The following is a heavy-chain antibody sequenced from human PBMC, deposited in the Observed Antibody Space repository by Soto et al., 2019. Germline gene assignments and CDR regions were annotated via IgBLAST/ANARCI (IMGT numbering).Heavy chain of an antibody. CDR1: GHTLTELS. V-gene: IGHV1-24*01. J-gene: IGHJ5*02. Sequence: ASVKVSCKVSGHTLTELSMHWVRQAPGKGLEWMGGFDPEDGETIYAQKFQGRVTMTEDTSTDTAYMELRSLRSDDTAVYYCARDLGYSSGWTGGWFDPWGQGTLVTVSS. CDR2: FDPEDGET. CDR3: ARDLGYSSGWTGGWFDP. D-gene: IGHD6-19*01.